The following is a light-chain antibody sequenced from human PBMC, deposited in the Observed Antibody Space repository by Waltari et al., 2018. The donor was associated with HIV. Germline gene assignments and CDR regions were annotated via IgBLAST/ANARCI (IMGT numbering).Light chain of an antibody. Sequence: EILMTQSPATLSLSPGERATLSCRASQSVRSNLAWYQQKPGTAPRLLIDGASTRDTDCPARFSASGSGTEFTLTISSLQSEDFAVYYCQQYNNWPSITFGQGTRLEIK. CDR2: GAS. CDR1: QSVRSN. V-gene: IGKV3-15*01. CDR3: QQYNNWPSIT. J-gene: IGKJ5*01.